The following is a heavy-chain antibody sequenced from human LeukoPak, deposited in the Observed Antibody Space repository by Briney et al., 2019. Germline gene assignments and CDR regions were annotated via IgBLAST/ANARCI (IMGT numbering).Heavy chain of an antibody. Sequence: ASVQVSCKASGYTFTTYYMHWVRQAPGQGLEWMGIINTSGGGTSYTQKFQGRVTMTRDTSTSTVYMELSSLRSDDTAVYYCARPPGYYYGLDVWGQGTTVTVSS. V-gene: IGHV1-46*01. CDR1: GYTFTTYY. CDR2: INTSGGGT. J-gene: IGHJ6*02. CDR3: ARPPGYYYGLDV.